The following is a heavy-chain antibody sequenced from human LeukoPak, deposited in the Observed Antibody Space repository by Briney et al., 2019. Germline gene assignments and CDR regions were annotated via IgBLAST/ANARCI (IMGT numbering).Heavy chain of an antibody. CDR2: ISAYNGNT. CDR3: ARSGADYYYGSESWAFDY. D-gene: IGHD3-10*01. J-gene: IGHJ4*02. V-gene: IGHV1-18*01. Sequence: GASVKVSCKASGYTFTSYGISWVRQAPGQGLEWMGWISAYNGNTNYAQKLQGRVTMTTDTSTSTAYMELRSLRSEDTAVYYCARSGADYYYGSESWAFDYWGQGTLVTVSS. CDR1: GYTFTSYG.